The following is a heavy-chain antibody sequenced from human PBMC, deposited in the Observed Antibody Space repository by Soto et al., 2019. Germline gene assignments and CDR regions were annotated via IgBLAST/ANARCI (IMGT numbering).Heavy chain of an antibody. CDR2: INPHGGST. D-gene: IGHD3-3*01. Sequence: QVQLMQSGAEVKKPGASVRICCKAPRDTFTSYYINWVRQAPGQGLEWMGVINPHGGSTLYAQHFRGRVTMTRDSSTSTVYMELRSLTSEDTAFYYCARSSGGNFGIIIERTNWFAPWGQGTLVTVSS. CDR1: RDTFTSYY. CDR3: ARSSGGNFGIIIERTNWFAP. J-gene: IGHJ5*02. V-gene: IGHV1-46*01.